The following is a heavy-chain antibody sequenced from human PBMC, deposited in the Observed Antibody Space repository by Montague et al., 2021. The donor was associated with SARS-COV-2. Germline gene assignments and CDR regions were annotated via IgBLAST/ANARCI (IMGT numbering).Heavy chain of an antibody. CDR2: VLYNKGT. Sequence: SETLSLTCTVSGVSVTDYYWSWIRQPPGKGLEWVGDVLYNKGTNFNPSLKSRVAISVDTSKNQFSLRLTSVAAADTALYYCVRHPHYDGLNGPPDFWDQGTLVP. D-gene: IGHD3-9*01. CDR3: VRHPHYDGLNGPPDF. J-gene: IGHJ4*02. V-gene: IGHV4-59*08. CDR1: GVSVTDYY.